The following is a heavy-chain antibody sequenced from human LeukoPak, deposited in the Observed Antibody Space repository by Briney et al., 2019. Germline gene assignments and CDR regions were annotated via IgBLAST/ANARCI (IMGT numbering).Heavy chain of an antibody. V-gene: IGHV4-61*02. CDR1: GGSISSGSYY. D-gene: IGHD1-7*01. CDR3: ARAESITGTTEAFDI. CDR2: IYTSGST. Sequence: SETLSLTCTVSGGSISSGSYYWSWIRQPAGKGLEWIGRIYTSGSTNYNPSLKIRVTISVDTSKNQFSLKLSSVTAADTAVYYCARAESITGTTEAFDIWGQGTMVTVSS. J-gene: IGHJ3*02.